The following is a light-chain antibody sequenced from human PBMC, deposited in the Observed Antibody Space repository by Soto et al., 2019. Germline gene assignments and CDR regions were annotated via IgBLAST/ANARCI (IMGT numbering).Light chain of an antibody. CDR3: QQYGSLSWT. CDR2: DTS. J-gene: IGKJ1*01. Sequence: EILMTQSPATVSVSPGERATLSCRASQSVSRKLAWYQHKPGQAPRLLIYDTSTRAADIPARFSGSGSGTDFTLTISSLQSEDFAVYYCQQYGSLSWTFGQGTKVEIK. V-gene: IGKV3-15*01. CDR1: QSVSRK.